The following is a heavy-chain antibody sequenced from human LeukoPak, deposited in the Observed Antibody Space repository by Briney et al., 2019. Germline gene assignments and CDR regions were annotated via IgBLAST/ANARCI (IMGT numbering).Heavy chain of an antibody. CDR2: VSAYNGNT. CDR1: GYTFTSYG. CDR3: ARVATTYYYYYMDV. V-gene: IGHV1-18*01. J-gene: IGHJ6*03. D-gene: IGHD5-24*01. Sequence: ASVKVSCKASGYTFTSYGISWVRQAPGQGLEGMGWVSAYNGNTNYAQKLQGRVTMTTDTSTSTAYMELRSLRSDDTAVYYCARVATTYYYYYMDVWGKGTTVTISS.